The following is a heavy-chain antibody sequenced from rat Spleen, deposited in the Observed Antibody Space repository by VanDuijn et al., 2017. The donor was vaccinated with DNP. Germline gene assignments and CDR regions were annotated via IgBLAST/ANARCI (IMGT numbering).Heavy chain of an antibody. J-gene: IGHJ3*01. CDR3: ARSPETSYIYFPWAY. D-gene: IGHD1-2*01. Sequence: QVQLKESGPGLVQPSQTLSLTCTVAGFSLTGYNVHWVRQPPGKGLEWIAAISSGGSTYYNSALKSRLSISRDTSKSQGFLKMNSLQTEDTATYYCARSPETSYIYFPWAYWGQGTLVTVSS. V-gene: IGHV2-6*01. CDR2: ISSGGST. CDR1: GFSLTGYN.